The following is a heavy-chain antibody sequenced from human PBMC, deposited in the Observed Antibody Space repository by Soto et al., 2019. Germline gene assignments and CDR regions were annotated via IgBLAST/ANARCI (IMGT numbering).Heavy chain of an antibody. CDR2: IIPILGIA. CDR3: ARGAATGLGYYYYMDV. J-gene: IGHJ6*03. V-gene: IGHV1-69*02. Sequence: GASVKVSCKASGGTFSSYTISWVRQAPGQGLEWMGRIIPILGIANYAQKFQGRVTITADKSTSTAYMELSSLRSEDTAVYYCARGAATGLGYYYYMDVWGKGTTVTVSS. D-gene: IGHD2-15*01. CDR1: GGTFSSYT.